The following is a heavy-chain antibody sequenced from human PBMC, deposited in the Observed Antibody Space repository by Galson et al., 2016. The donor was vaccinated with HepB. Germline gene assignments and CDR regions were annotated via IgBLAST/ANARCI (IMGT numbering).Heavy chain of an antibody. V-gene: IGHV4-4*02. CDR3: ARTEFGLVGTTTSTAGY. CDR1: GGSISNGHW. D-gene: IGHD1-26*01. Sequence: ETLSLTCADSGGSISNGHWWSWVRQPPEKGLEWIGEIYQSGSTNYNPSLKSRVTIGLDKPKNQFSLNLSSVTAADTDVYYCARTEFGLVGTTTSTAGYWGQGTLVTVSS. CDR2: IYQSGST. J-gene: IGHJ4*02.